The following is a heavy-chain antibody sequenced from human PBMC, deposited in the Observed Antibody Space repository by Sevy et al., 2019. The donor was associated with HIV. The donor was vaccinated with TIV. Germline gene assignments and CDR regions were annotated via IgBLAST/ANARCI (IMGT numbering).Heavy chain of an antibody. CDR1: GYSISSGYL. CDR3: ANFGRLLIINGDAFDV. V-gene: IGHV4-38-2*02. J-gene: IGHJ3*01. CDR2: VDHTGNT. Sequence: SETLSLTCTVSGYSISSGYLWGWIRQPPGKGLEWIGSVDHTGNTYYNPSLKSRVTTSVDTSKNQFSLRLSSVTAADTAVYYCANFGRLLIINGDAFDVWGQRTMVTDSS. D-gene: IGHD3-9*01.